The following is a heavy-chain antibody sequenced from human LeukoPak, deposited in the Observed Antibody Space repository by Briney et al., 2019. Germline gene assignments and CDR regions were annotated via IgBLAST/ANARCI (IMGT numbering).Heavy chain of an antibody. J-gene: IGHJ6*02. CDR2: ISSSSSYI. D-gene: IGHD6-19*01. Sequence: PGGSLRLSCAASGFTFSSYSMNWVRQAPGKGLEWVSSISSSSSYIYYADSVKGRFTISRDNAKNSLYLQMNSLRAEDTAVYYCARVGQWLVASSYYYYGMDVWGQGTTVTVSS. V-gene: IGHV3-21*01. CDR3: ARVGQWLVASSYYYYGMDV. CDR1: GFTFSSYS.